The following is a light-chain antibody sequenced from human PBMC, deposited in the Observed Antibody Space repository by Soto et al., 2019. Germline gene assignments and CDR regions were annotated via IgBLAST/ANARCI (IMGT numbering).Light chain of an antibody. CDR3: QQRSIWPWT. V-gene: IGKV3-11*01. J-gene: IGKJ1*01. Sequence: EIVLTHSPAPLSLSPGGRATLSCRASQSVSNFLAWYQQKPGQAPRLLIYDTSDRATGLPARFSGSGSGTDFTLTISSLEPEDFAVFYCQQRSIWPWTFGQGTKVDIK. CDR1: QSVSNF. CDR2: DTS.